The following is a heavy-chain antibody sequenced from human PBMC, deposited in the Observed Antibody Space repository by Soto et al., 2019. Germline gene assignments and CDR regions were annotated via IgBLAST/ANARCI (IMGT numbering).Heavy chain of an antibody. CDR2: IRSKADGGTT. V-gene: IGHV3-49*03. Sequence: GGSLRLSCTSSGFTFGDYAMSWFRQAPGKGLEWVGFIRSKADGGTTEYAASVKGRFTISRDDSKSIAYLQMNSLKTEDTAVYYCTRDSTTYYYDSSGYPLFWGKGTLVTVSS. J-gene: IGHJ4*02. CDR3: TRDSTTYYYDSSGYPLF. D-gene: IGHD3-22*01. CDR1: GFTFGDYA.